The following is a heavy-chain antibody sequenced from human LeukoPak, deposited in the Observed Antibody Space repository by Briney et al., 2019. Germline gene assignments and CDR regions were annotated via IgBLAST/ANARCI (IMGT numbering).Heavy chain of an antibody. V-gene: IGHV3-20*04. D-gene: IGHD2-2*01. CDR1: GLTFSNYA. Sequence: GGSLRLSCAASGLTFSNYAMSWVRQAPGKGLEWVSGINWSGGSTGYADPLRGRFTISRDNAKNSLYLQMDSLRAEDTALYYCARAPITSPFYFDYWGQGTLVTVSS. J-gene: IGHJ4*02. CDR2: INWSGGST. CDR3: ARAPITSPFYFDY.